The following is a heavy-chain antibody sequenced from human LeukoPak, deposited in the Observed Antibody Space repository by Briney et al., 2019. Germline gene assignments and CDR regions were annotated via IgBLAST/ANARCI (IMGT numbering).Heavy chain of an antibody. CDR3: ARDPDQGVWGSGDY. CDR2: ILFDGNNK. V-gene: IGHV3-30-3*01. CDR1: GFAFSSYA. Sequence: VGSLRLSCAASGFAFSSYAFHWVRQAPGKGLEWVAVILFDGNNKYYADSVKGRFTISRDNSKNTLYLQMNSLRADDTAFYYCARDPDQGVWGSGDYWGQGTLVTVSS. J-gene: IGHJ4*02. D-gene: IGHD3-16*01.